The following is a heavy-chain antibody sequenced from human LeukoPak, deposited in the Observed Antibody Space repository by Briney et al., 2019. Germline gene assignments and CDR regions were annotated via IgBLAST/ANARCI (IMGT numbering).Heavy chain of an antibody. V-gene: IGHV3-30-3*01. CDR3: ARDQTSSGWYPDY. D-gene: IGHD6-19*01. CDR1: GFTFSSYA. CDR2: ISYDGSNK. Sequence: GGSLRLSCAASGFTFSSYAMHWVRQAPGKGLEWVAVISYDGSNKYYADSVKGRLTISRDNSKNTLYLQMNSLRAEDTAVYYCARDQTSSGWYPDYWGQGTLVTVSS. J-gene: IGHJ4*02.